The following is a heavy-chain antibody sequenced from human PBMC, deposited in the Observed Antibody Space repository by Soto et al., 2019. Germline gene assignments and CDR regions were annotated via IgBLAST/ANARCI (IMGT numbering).Heavy chain of an antibody. J-gene: IGHJ3*02. CDR1: GFTFSSYG. D-gene: IGHD3-16*02. CDR3: ATLYDSIWWSYRSDAFDI. Sequence: QVQLVESGGGVVQPGRSLRLSCAASGFTFSSYGMHRVRQAPGKGLEWVAVISYDGSNKYYAESVKGRFTISRDNSKNTMYLQINSLRAEDTAVYYCATLYDSIWWSYRSDAFDIWGQGTMVTVSS. V-gene: IGHV3-30*03. CDR2: ISYDGSNK.